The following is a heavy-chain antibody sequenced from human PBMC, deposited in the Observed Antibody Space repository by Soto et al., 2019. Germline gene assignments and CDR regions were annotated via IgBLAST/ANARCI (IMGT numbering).Heavy chain of an antibody. J-gene: IGHJ6*02. D-gene: IGHD2-2*01. CDR1: GASISGNY. CDR3: AKDRTRIGGGSRLYYCGMDV. Sequence: QVQLQESGPGLLKPSGTLSLTCAVSGASISGNYWSWIRQPPGKGLEWIGFVDDSGSTNYNPSLKSRVILSVETSKNQFSLKLRSVTAADTAVYYCAKDRTRIGGGSRLYYCGMDVWGQGTTVTVSS. CDR2: VDDSGST. V-gene: IGHV4-59*01.